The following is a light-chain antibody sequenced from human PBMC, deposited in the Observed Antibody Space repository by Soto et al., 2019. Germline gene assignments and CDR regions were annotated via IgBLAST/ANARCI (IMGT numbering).Light chain of an antibody. CDR3: QQRIDWPLT. V-gene: IGKV3-11*01. J-gene: IGKJ4*01. CDR2: DAS. Sequence: EIVLTQSPATLSLSPGERATLSCRASQSVNNHLAWYQQTPGQAPRLLIYDASTRATGIPARFSVSGSGTDFTLTISSLEPEDFAVYYCQQRIDWPLTFGGGTKVDIK. CDR1: QSVNNH.